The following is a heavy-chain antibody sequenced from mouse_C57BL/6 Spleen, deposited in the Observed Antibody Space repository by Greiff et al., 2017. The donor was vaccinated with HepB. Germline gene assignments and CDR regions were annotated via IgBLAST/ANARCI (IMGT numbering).Heavy chain of an antibody. CDR2: INPSSGYT. V-gene: IGHV1-4*01. J-gene: IGHJ4*01. Sequence: VQLQQSGAELARPGASVKMSCKASGYTFTSYTMHWVKQRPGQGLEWIGYINPSSGYTKYNQKFKDKATLTADKSSSTAYMQLSSLTSEDSAVYYCAKEGDYAMDYWGQGTSVTVSS. CDR3: AKEGDYAMDY. CDR1: GYTFTSYT.